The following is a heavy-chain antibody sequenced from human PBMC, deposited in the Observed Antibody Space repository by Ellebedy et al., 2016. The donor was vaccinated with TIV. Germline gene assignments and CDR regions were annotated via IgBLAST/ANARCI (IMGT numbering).Heavy chain of an antibody. J-gene: IGHJ3*02. CDR1: GFTFSSYA. Sequence: GESLKISXAASGFTFSSYAMSWVRQAPGKGLEWVSAISGSGGSTYYADSVKGRFTISRDNSKNTLYLQMNSLRAEDTAVYYCARGSSSWPPRWAFDIWGQGTMVTVSS. D-gene: IGHD6-13*01. V-gene: IGHV3-23*01. CDR2: ISGSGGST. CDR3: ARGSSSWPPRWAFDI.